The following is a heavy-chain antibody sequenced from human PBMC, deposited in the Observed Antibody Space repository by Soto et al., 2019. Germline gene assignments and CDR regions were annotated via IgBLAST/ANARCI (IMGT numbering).Heavy chain of an antibody. CDR1: GFTFSSYW. V-gene: IGHV3-7*01. Sequence: EVQLVDSGGGLVQPGGSLRLSCAASGFTFSSYWMSWVRQAPGKGLEWVANIKEDGSEKYYVDSVKGRFTISRDNAKNXLXXXXXXXXAXXXXXXXCXRDXDDSSDAFDIWGQGTMVTVSS. CDR3: XRDXDDSSDAFDI. D-gene: IGHD3-3*01. CDR2: IKEDGSEK. J-gene: IGHJ3*02.